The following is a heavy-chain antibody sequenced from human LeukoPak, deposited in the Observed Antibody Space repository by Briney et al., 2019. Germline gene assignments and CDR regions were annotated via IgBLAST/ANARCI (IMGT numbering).Heavy chain of an antibody. D-gene: IGHD6-19*01. Sequence: GRSLRLYCAASGFTFSSYAMHWVRQAPGKGLEWVAVISYDGSNKYYADSVKGRFTISRDNSKNTLYLQMNSLRAEDTAVYYCARKLAGHYFDYWGQGTLVTVSS. J-gene: IGHJ4*02. CDR1: GFTFSSYA. CDR3: ARKLAGHYFDY. V-gene: IGHV3-30*01. CDR2: ISYDGSNK.